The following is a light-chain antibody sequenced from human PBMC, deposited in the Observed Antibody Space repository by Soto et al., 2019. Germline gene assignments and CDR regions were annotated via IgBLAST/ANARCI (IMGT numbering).Light chain of an antibody. CDR2: GAS. J-gene: IGKJ1*01. Sequence: EIVLTQSPGTLSLSPGEKATHSCRDSQSVSSSYLAWYQQKPGQSPRPLIYGASSRAIGIPDRFSGSGSGTDFTLTISRLEPEDFAVYYCQQYGSSPWTFGQGTKV. CDR3: QQYGSSPWT. V-gene: IGKV3-20*01. CDR1: QSVSSSY.